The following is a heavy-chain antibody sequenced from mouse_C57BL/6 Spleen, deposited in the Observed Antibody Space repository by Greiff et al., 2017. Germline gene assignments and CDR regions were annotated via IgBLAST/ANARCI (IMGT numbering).Heavy chain of an antibody. CDR1: GYAFTNYL. CDR2: INPGSGGT. J-gene: IGHJ2*01. D-gene: IGHD2-1*01. V-gene: IGHV1-54*01. Sequence: VQLQQSGAELVRPGTSVKVSCKASGYAFTNYLIEWVKQRPGQGLEWIGVINPGSGGTNYNEKFKGKATLTADKSSSTAYMQLSSRTSEDSAVYVCARGGFYGNYDDWGQGTTLTVSS. CDR3: ARGGFYGNYDD.